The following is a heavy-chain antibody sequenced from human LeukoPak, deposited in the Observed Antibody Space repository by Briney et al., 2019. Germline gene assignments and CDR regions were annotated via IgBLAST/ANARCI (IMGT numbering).Heavy chain of an antibody. Sequence: ASVKVSCKASGYTFTNYCMHWVRQAPGQGLEWMGIIRPSGGGTGHAQKFQGRVTMTTDTSTNTVYLELNSLRSEDTAIYYCARITSNDGFDIWGQGTMVTVSS. D-gene: IGHD1-20*01. CDR1: GYTFTNYC. V-gene: IGHV1-46*01. CDR3: ARITSNDGFDI. CDR2: IRPSGGGT. J-gene: IGHJ3*02.